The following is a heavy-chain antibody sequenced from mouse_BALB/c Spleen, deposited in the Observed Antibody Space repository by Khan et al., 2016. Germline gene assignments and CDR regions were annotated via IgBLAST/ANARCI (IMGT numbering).Heavy chain of an antibody. Sequence: QVQLQQSGAELMKPGASVKISCKATGYTFSYYWIEWVKQRPGHGLEWIGDILPGSGKSNFNEKVKGKAPFTADTSSNTAYMQLSSLTSEDSAVYYCARAWYSMDYWGQGTSVTVSS. CDR1: GYTFSYYW. V-gene: IGHV1-9*01. J-gene: IGHJ4*01. CDR2: ILPGSGKS. CDR3: ARAWYSMDY.